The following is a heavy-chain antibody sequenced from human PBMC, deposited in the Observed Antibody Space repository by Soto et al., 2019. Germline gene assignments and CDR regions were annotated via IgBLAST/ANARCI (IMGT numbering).Heavy chain of an antibody. CDR3: ARLRDNGWHLADY. J-gene: IGHJ4*02. Sequence: SETLSLTCTVSGGSVSSHGHYWGWIRQPPGKPLQWIGSVVYSGSTNYNPSLKSRIAISIDTSKNQFSLRLNSVTAADTAVYYCARLRDNGWHLADYWGQATQVTV. D-gene: IGHD6-19*01. CDR1: GGSVSSHGHY. CDR2: VVYSGST. V-gene: IGHV4-39*01.